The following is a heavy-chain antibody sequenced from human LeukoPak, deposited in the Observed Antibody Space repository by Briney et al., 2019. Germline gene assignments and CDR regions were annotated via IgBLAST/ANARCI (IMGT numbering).Heavy chain of an antibody. CDR2: ISSSGSTI. J-gene: IGHJ4*02. Sequence: GGSLRLSCAASGFTFSDYYMSWIRQAPGKGLEWASYISSSGSTIYYADSVKGRFTISRDNAKNSLYLQMNSLRAEDTAVYYCARVHYDSSGYYYGTYYFDYWGQGTLVTVSS. D-gene: IGHD3-22*01. CDR3: ARVHYDSSGYYYGTYYFDY. CDR1: GFTFSDYY. V-gene: IGHV3-11*04.